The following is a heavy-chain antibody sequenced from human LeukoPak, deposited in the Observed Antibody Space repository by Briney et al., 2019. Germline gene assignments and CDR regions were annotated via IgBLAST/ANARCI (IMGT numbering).Heavy chain of an antibody. CDR1: GGSISSSSYY. J-gene: IGHJ4*02. D-gene: IGHD6-13*01. V-gene: IGHV4-39*01. CDR3: ARLSIAAASDY. CDR2: IYYSGST. Sequence: SETLSLTCTVSGGSISSSSYYWGWIRQPPGKGLEWIGSIYYSGSTYYNPPLKSRVTISVDTSKNQFSLKLSSVTAADTAVYYCARLSIAAASDYWGQGTLVTVSS.